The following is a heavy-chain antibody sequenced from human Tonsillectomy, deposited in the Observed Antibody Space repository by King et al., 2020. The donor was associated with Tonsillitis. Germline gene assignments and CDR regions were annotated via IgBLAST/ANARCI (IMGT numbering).Heavy chain of an antibody. J-gene: IGHJ3*02. V-gene: IGHV5-51*01. CDR3: ARPLAFSSGYYNGFDI. Sequence: QLVQSGAEVKKPGESLKISCKGSRYSFSSYWIGWVRQMPGKGLEWMGIIYAGDSDTRYSPSFQGQVTISADKSISTAYLQWSSLKASDTAMYYCARPLAFSSGYYNGFDIWGQGTMVTVSS. CDR2: IYAGDSDT. D-gene: IGHD3-22*01. CDR1: RYSFSSYW.